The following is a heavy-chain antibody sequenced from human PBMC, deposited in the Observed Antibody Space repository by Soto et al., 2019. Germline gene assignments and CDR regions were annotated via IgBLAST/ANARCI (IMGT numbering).Heavy chain of an antibody. CDR2: IKHSGST. V-gene: IGHV4-34*01. J-gene: IGHJ4*02. Sequence: SETLSLTCAVYGGSFSGYYWSWIRQPPGKGLEWIGEIKHSGSTNYNPSLKSRVTISVDTSKNQFSLKLSSVTAADTAVYYCARDPALIIAARPYYCDYWGQGTLVTVSS. D-gene: IGHD6-6*01. CDR3: ARDPALIIAARPYYCDY. CDR1: GGSFSGYY.